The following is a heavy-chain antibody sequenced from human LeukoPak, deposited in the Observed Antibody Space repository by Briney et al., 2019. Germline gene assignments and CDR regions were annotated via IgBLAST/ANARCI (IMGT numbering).Heavy chain of an antibody. V-gene: IGHV4-38-2*02. Sequence: PSETLSLTCTVSGYSISTGYYWDWIRQPPGKGLEWIGTFYHGGSTYYNPSLKSRVTISVDTSKNQFSLNLTSVTAADTAVYYCARARRTYYYDSSGYYSYYFDYWGQGTLVTVSS. CDR2: FYHGGST. CDR3: ARARRTYYYDSSGYYSYYFDY. D-gene: IGHD3-22*01. J-gene: IGHJ4*02. CDR1: GYSISTGYY.